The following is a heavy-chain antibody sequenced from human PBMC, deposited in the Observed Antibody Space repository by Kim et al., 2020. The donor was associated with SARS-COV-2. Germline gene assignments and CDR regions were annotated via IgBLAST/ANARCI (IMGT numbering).Heavy chain of an antibody. D-gene: IGHD6-13*01. CDR2: ISWNSGSI. CDR1: GFTFDDYA. J-gene: IGHJ1*01. V-gene: IGHV3-9*01. CDR3: AKDSGRGYSSSWYTEYFQH. Sequence: GGSLRLSCAASGFTFDDYAMHWVRQAPGKGLEWVSGISWNSGSIGYADSVKGRFTISRDNAKNSLYLQMNSLRAEDTALYYCAKDSGRGYSSSWYTEYFQHWGQGTLVTVSS.